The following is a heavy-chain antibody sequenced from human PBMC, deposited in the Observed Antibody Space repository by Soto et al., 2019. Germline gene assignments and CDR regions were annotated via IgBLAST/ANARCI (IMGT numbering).Heavy chain of an antibody. Sequence: EVQLLESGGGLVQPGGSLRLSCAASGFTFSSYAMSWVRQAPGKGLEWVSAISGSGGSTYYADSVKGRFTISRDNSKNSLYLQMNSVRAEDTAVCYCARRSSGGYLDYWGQGPLVTVSS. D-gene: IGHD6-19*01. CDR1: GFTFSSYA. CDR3: ARRSSGGYLDY. V-gene: IGHV3-23*01. CDR2: ISGSGGST. J-gene: IGHJ4*02.